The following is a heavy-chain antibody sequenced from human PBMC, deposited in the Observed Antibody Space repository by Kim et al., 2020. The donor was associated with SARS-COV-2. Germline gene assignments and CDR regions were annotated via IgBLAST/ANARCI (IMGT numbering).Heavy chain of an antibody. D-gene: IGHD2-15*01. V-gene: IGHV1-24*01. CDR2: FDPVDGET. CDR1: GYTLTELY. J-gene: IGHJ4*02. CDR3: ATRVLGYCSGGSCYPEEI. Sequence: ASVKVSCKVSGYTLTELYMHWVRQAPGKGLEWMGGFDPVDGETIYAQKFQGRVTMTEDTSTDTAYMELSSLRSEDTAVYYCATRVLGYCSGGSCYPEEIWGQGTLVTVSS.